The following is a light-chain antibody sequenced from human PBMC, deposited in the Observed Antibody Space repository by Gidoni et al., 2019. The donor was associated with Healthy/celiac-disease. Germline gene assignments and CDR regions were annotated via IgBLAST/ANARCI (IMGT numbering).Light chain of an antibody. J-gene: IGLJ1*01. V-gene: IGLV2-23*03. Sequence: QSALTQPASVSGSPGQSITNSCTGTRSDVGSYNLVSWYQQPPGKAPKLMIYEGSKRPSGVSNRFSGSKSGNTASLTISGLQAEDEADYYCCSYAGSSTFVFGTGTKVTVL. CDR3: CSYAGSSTFV. CDR2: EGS. CDR1: RSDVGSYNL.